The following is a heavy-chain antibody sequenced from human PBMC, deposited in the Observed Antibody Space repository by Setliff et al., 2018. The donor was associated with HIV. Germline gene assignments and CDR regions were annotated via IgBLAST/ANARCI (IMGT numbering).Heavy chain of an antibody. CDR1: GGSISSSHDF. Sequence: SETLSLTCTVSGGSISSSHDFWNWIRQPPGKGLEWIGAISYGGITYYNPSLTSRVTISVDTSKNQFSLKVTSVTAADTAVYYCARVPGRDYYDTSGDFDYWGLGTLVTVPQ. CDR2: ISYGGIT. CDR3: ARVPGRDYYDTSGDFDY. V-gene: IGHV4-39*07. J-gene: IGHJ4*02. D-gene: IGHD3-22*01.